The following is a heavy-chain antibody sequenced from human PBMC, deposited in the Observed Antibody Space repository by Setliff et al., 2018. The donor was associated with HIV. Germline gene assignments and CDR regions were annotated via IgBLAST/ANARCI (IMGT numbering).Heavy chain of an antibody. J-gene: IGHJ4*02. Sequence: SETLSLTCTVSGGSISGGGYYWTWIRQYPGRGLEWIGYIYYSGSTYYNPSLKSRVTISVDTSKNQFSLKLDSVNAADTAVYYCAGFPLSSSWYFYWGQGTLVTVSS. CDR2: IYYSGST. CDR1: GGSISGGGYY. CDR3: AGFPLSSSWYFY. V-gene: IGHV4-31*03. D-gene: IGHD6-13*01.